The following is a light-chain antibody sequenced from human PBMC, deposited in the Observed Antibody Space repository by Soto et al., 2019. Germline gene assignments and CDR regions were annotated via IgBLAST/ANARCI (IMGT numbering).Light chain of an antibody. CDR1: SSDVGGYNY. Sequence: QSALTQPASVSGSPGQSITISCTGNSSDVGGYNYVSWYQQHPGKAPKLMIYEVSNRPSGVSNRFSGSKSGNTASLTISGLQAEDEADYYCSSYTSSSTRGYVVFGGGTKLTVL. V-gene: IGLV2-14*01. J-gene: IGLJ2*01. CDR2: EVS. CDR3: SSYTSSSTRGYVV.